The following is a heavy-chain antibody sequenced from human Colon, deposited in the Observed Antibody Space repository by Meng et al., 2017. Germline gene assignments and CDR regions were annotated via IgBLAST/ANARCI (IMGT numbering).Heavy chain of an antibody. CDR2: IDNSGRT. CDR3: AGDGSSISWYYY. D-gene: IGHD3-3*02. CDR1: GVSISSSTSY. Sequence: SETLSLTCTAPGVSISSSTSYWGWVRQPPGKGLEWIGSIDNSGRTYYNPSLKSRVTISVDTSKNQFSLNLSSVTAADTAVYYCAGDGSSISWYYYWGQGTLVTV. J-gene: IGHJ4*02. V-gene: IGHV4-39*07.